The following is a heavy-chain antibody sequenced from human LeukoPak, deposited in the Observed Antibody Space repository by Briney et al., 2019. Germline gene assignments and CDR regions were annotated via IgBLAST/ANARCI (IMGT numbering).Heavy chain of an antibody. V-gene: IGHV3-74*01. CDR3: ARGETLGVD. J-gene: IGHJ4*02. CDR2: INTDGSST. CDR1: GFTFNSNW. Sequence: GGSLRLSCAASGFTFNSNWMQWVRQAPRKGLVWVSRINTDGSSTNYADSVKGRFTISRDNAKNTLFLQMNSLRVDDTAVYYCARGETLGVDWGQGTLVTVSS. D-gene: IGHD3-16*01.